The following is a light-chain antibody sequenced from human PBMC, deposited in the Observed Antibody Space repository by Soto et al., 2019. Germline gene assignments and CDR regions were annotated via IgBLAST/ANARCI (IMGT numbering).Light chain of an antibody. CDR3: QQRSNGPPVF. CDR1: QSATSY. J-gene: IGKJ1*01. V-gene: IGKV3-11*01. CDR2: DAS. Sequence: IVLTHSPATLSLSPADRATLSCRASQSATSYLAWYDQKPGQAPRLLIYDASTRATGIPARFSGSGSGTDFSLTIISLEPEDSAVYYCQQRSNGPPVFVGLGAKVNIK.